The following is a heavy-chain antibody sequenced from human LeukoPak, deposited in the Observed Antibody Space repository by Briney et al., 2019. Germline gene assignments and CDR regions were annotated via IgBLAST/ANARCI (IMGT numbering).Heavy chain of an antibody. CDR1: GGSVTADNYF. D-gene: IGHD1-26*01. Sequence: SETLSLTCTVSGGSVTADNYFWSWTRQPPGKGLEWIGYIYYTAGSYYNPSLKSRVTMSIDASTNQFSLKLNSVTAADTAVYHCGRGLRYSESYVVEYWGLGTLVTVSS. CDR2: IYYTAGS. J-gene: IGHJ4*02. CDR3: GRGLRYSESYVVEY. V-gene: IGHV4-30-4*08.